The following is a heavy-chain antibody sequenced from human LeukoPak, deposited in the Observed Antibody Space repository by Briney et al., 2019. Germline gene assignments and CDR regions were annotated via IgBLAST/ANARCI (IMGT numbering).Heavy chain of an antibody. V-gene: IGHV1-69*08. D-gene: IGHD1-26*01. J-gene: IGHJ5*02. Sequence: SVKVSCKTSGGTFRSHIFSWVRQAPGQGLEWMGRITLVIDSAKYAQKFQDRITITADTSTGTAYLHLSSLTSEDTAIYYCTRVNLRGSQYNWFDPWGQGTLVTVSS. CDR2: ITLVIDSA. CDR1: GGTFRSHI. CDR3: TRVNLRGSQYNWFDP.